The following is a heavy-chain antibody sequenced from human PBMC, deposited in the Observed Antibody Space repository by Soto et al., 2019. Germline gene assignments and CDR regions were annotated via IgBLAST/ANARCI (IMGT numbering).Heavy chain of an antibody. J-gene: IGHJ4*02. CDR2: IYPGDSDT. D-gene: IGHD6-19*01. Sequence: GESLQISCKGSGYSFSHYWIALVLQMPGKGLEWMGIIYPGDSDTRYSPSFEGQVTISADKSISTAYLQWISLKASDTAMYYCAWPYSSGWHDYWGQGTLVIVSS. V-gene: IGHV5-51*01. CDR1: GYSFSHYW. CDR3: AWPYSSGWHDY.